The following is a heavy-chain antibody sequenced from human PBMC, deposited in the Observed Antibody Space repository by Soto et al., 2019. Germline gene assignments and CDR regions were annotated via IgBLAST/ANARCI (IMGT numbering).Heavy chain of an antibody. Sequence: SETLSLTCTVACASISRGDYYCSWIRQPPGKGLEWIGYIYYSGNTKYNASLKSRVTMSVDTSKNQFSLKLSSVTGADTAVYYCVRTYYYESSGPFDLWGQGILVTVSS. CDR3: VRTYYYESSGPFDL. CDR2: IYYSGNT. J-gene: IGHJ4*02. CDR1: CASISRGDYY. D-gene: IGHD3-22*01. V-gene: IGHV4-30-4*08.